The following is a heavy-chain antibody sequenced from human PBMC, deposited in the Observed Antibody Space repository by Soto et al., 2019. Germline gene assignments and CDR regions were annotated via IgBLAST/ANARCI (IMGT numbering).Heavy chain of an antibody. D-gene: IGHD6-19*01. J-gene: IGHJ4*02. CDR2: ISDSGGNT. CDR1: GSTFSSDD. V-gene: IGHV3-23*01. Sequence: GGSLRLSCVVSGSTFSSDDMSWVRQALGRGLEWVSGISDSGGNTYYADSVKGRFTISRDNAKNTLYLQMKSLRVEDTALYYCAKDGGWSLAVAGLFDYWGPGTQVTVSS. CDR3: AKDGGWSLAVAGLFDY.